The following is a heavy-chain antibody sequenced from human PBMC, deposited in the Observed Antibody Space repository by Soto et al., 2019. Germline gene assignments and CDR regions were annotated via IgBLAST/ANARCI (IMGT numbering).Heavy chain of an antibody. J-gene: IGHJ6*02. Sequence: ASVKVSCKASGYTFTSYGISWVRQAPGQGLEWMGWIIADNGNTNYAQKLQERVTITRDTSTSTAYMELSSLRSEDTAVYYCAADPYSGSYTYYYYGMDVWGQGTTVTVSS. CDR2: IIADNGNT. CDR1: GYTFTSYG. V-gene: IGHV1-18*01. D-gene: IGHD1-26*01. CDR3: AADPYSGSYTYYYYGMDV.